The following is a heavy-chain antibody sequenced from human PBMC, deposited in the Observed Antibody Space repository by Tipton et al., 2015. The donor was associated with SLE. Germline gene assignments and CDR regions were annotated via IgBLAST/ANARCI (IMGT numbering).Heavy chain of an antibody. Sequence: TLSLTCAVSGGSVSSGSYYWSWIRQPPGKGLEWIGYIYYSGSTNYNPSLKSRVTMSVDTSKNQFSLKLSSVTAADTAVYYCARGGPKDYWGQGTLVTVSS. CDR3: ARGGPKDY. D-gene: IGHD6-25*01. J-gene: IGHJ4*02. CDR1: GGSVSSGSYY. CDR2: IYYSGST. V-gene: IGHV4-61*01.